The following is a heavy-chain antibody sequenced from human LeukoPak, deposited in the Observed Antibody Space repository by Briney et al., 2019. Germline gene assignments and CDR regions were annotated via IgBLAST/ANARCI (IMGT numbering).Heavy chain of an antibody. CDR1: GGSISSYY. D-gene: IGHD3-22*01. CDR3: ARYDSSGLDY. Sequence: SETLSLTCTVSGGSISSYYWSWIRQPPGKGLEWIGYIYYSGSTSYNPSLKSRVTISVDTSKNQFSLRLSSVTAADTSVYYCARYDSSGLDYWGQGTLVTVSS. J-gene: IGHJ4*02. CDR2: IYYSGST. V-gene: IGHV4-59*08.